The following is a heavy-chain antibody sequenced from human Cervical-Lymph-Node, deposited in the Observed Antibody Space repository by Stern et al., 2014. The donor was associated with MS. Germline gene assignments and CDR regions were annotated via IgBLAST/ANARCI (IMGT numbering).Heavy chain of an antibody. J-gene: IGHJ3*02. D-gene: IGHD3-10*01. CDR3: ARVVRGSDAFDI. CDR1: GGSFSGYY. Sequence: QVQLQQWGAGLLKPSETLSLTCAVYGGSFSGYYWSWIRQPPGKGLEWMGEINHRGSTNYNPSLKSRVTISVDTSKNQFSLKLSSVTAADTAVYYCARVVRGSDAFDIWGQGTMVTVSS. V-gene: IGHV4-34*01. CDR2: INHRGST.